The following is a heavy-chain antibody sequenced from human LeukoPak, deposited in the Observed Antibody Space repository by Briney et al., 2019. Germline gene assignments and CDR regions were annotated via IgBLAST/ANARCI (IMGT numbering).Heavy chain of an antibody. V-gene: IGHV1-69*13. CDR2: IIPIFGTA. CDR3: ARGGITGTMGEDAFDI. CDR1: GNSISNYA. Sequence: SMKVSCKASGNSISNYAVSWVRQAPGQGFEWMGGIIPIFGTADYAQKFQGRVTITADESTSTAYMELSSLRSEDTAVYYCARGGITGTMGEDAFDIWGQGTMVTVSS. J-gene: IGHJ3*02. D-gene: IGHD1-7*01.